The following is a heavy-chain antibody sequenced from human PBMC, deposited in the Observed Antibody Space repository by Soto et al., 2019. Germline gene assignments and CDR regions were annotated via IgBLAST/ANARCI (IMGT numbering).Heavy chain of an antibody. J-gene: IGHJ4*02. V-gene: IGHV4-39*01. D-gene: IGHD3-3*01. CDR1: GGSISSSSYY. Sequence: SSETLSLTCTVSGGSISSSSYYWGWIRQPPGKGLKWIGSIYYSGSTYYNPSLKSRVTISVDTSKNQFSLKLSSVTAADTAVYYCARQNYDFWSGYPYFSDYWGQGTLVTVSS. CDR2: IYYSGST. CDR3: ARQNYDFWSGYPYFSDY.